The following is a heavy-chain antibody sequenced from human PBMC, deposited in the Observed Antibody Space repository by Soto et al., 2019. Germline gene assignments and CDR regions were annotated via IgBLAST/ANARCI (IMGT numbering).Heavy chain of an antibody. V-gene: IGHV5-10-1*01. CDR3: ARRPHYCSSTSCYASDYYYYGMDV. J-gene: IGHJ6*02. D-gene: IGHD2-2*01. CDR1: GYSFTSYW. Sequence: GVSLKISCKGSGYSFTSYWLSWVRQMPGKGLERMGRIDPSDSYTNYSPSFQCHVTISADKSISTAYLQWSSLKASDTAMYYCARRPHYCSSTSCYASDYYYYGMDVWGQGTTVTVSS. CDR2: IDPSDSYT.